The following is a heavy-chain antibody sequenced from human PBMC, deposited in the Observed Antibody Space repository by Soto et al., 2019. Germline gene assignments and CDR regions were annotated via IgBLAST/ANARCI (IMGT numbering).Heavy chain of an antibody. D-gene: IGHD6-19*01. CDR1: GFTVSSNY. J-gene: IGHJ4*02. V-gene: IGHV3-53*01. Sequence: PGGSLRLSCAASGFTVSSNYMSWVRQAPGKGLEWVSVIYSGGSTYYADSVKGRFTISRDNSKNTLYLQMNSLRAEDTAVYYCARSLIAVAGTGEFDYWGQGTLVTVSS. CDR3: ARSLIAVAGTGEFDY. CDR2: IYSGGST.